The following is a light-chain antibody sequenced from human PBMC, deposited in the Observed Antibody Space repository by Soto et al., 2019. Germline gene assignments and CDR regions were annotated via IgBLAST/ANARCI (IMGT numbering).Light chain of an antibody. J-gene: IGKJ1*01. CDR3: LPSVDWPRCA. V-gene: IGKV3D-15*03. CDR1: QSVSSY. Sequence: SQSVSSYLAWYQQKPGQAPRLLIYDASNRATGIPARFSGSGSGTEFTLTICVCRFEDFAVSYCLPSVDWPRCAFGRGTKVDIK. CDR2: DAS.